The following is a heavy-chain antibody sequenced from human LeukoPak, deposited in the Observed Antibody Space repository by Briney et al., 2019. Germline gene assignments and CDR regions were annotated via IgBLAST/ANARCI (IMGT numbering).Heavy chain of an antibody. J-gene: IGHJ4*02. Sequence: ASVKVSCKASGYTFTGYYMHWVRQAPGQGLEWMGWINPNSGGTNYAQKFQGRVTMTRDTSISTAYMELSRLRSGDTAVYYCASRSKRYDFWSGFPFDYWGQGTLVTVSS. CDR1: GYTFTGYY. D-gene: IGHD3-3*01. V-gene: IGHV1-2*02. CDR3: ASRSKRYDFWSGFPFDY. CDR2: INPNSGGT.